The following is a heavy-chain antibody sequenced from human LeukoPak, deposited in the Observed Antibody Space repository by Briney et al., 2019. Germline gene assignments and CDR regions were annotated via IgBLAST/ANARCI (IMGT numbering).Heavy chain of an antibody. J-gene: IGHJ5*02. CDR1: GFTFSSYS. Sequence: GGSLRLSCAASGFTFSSYSMNWVRQAPGKGLEWVSSISSSSSYIYYADSVKGRFTISRDNAKNSLYLQMNSLRAEDTAVYYCASNDACGGENWFDPWGQGTLVTVSS. CDR2: ISSSSSYI. V-gene: IGHV3-21*01. D-gene: IGHD3-16*01. CDR3: ASNDACGGENWFDP.